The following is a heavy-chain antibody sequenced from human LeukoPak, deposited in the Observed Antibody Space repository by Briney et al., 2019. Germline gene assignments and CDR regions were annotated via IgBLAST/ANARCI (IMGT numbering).Heavy chain of an antibody. CDR3: ARGVAAAGTPQYYFGY. Sequence: SETLSLTCTVSGGSISSYYWSWIRQPAGKELEWIGRIYTSGSTNYNPSLKSRVTMSVDTSKNQFSLKLSSVTAADTAVYYCARGVAAAGTPQYYFGYWGQGTLVTVSS. V-gene: IGHV4-4*07. J-gene: IGHJ4*02. CDR2: IYTSGST. D-gene: IGHD6-13*01. CDR1: GGSISSYY.